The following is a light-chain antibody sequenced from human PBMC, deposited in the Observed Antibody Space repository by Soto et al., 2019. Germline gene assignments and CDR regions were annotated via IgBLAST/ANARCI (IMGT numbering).Light chain of an antibody. Sequence: QSALTQPASVSASPGQSITISCTGTSSDVGGYNYVSWYQQHPGKAHKLMIYDVSNRPSGVSNRFSGSKSGNTAALTISGLQAEDEADYYCSSYTSSSTLGGVFGGGTKLTVL. V-gene: IGLV2-14*01. CDR2: DVS. CDR3: SSYTSSSTLGGV. J-gene: IGLJ2*01. CDR1: SSDVGGYNY.